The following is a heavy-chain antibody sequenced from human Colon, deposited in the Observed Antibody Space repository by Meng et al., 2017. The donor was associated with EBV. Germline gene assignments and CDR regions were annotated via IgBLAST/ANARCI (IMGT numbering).Heavy chain of an antibody. V-gene: IGHV4-30-4*01. CDR1: GVSISNGDYS. J-gene: IGHJ4*02. D-gene: IGHD2-15*01. CDR2: IYSSGST. Sequence: QWELREWGPGLVTPSPSLSLTGTVSGVSISNGDYSWSWIRQSPGKGLEWIAYIYSSGSTHYNPSLKSRVTISVDTSKHQFSLKVSSVTAADTAVYYCARQATGYCSGGSCYSGSIFDYWGQGTLVTVSS. CDR3: ARQATGYCSGGSCYSGSIFDY.